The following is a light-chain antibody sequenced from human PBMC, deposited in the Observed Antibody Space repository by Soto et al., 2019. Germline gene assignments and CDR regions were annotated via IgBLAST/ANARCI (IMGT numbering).Light chain of an antibody. J-gene: IGLJ2*01. Sequence: QSALTQPRSVSGSPGQSVTISCTGTTSDVGGYEYVSWYQQYLGKAPKLLIYHVVQRPSGVPDRFSGSKSGTTASLIISGLQAEDEADYFCCSYADGQTLAFGGGTKVTVL. CDR3: CSYADGQTLA. CDR2: HVV. CDR1: TSDVGGYEY. V-gene: IGLV2-11*01.